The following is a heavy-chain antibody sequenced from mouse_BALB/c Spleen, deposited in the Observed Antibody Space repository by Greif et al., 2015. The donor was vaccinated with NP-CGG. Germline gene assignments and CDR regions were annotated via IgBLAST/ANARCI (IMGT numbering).Heavy chain of an antibody. V-gene: IGHV7-3*02. D-gene: IGHD2-2*01. J-gene: IGHJ2*01. CDR2: IRNKANGYTT. Sequence: EVMLVESGGGLVQPGGSLRLSCATSGFTFTDYYMSWVRQPPGKALEWLGFIRNKANGYTTEYSASVKGRFTISRDNSQSILYLQMNTLRAEDSATYYCARYGYDYCGQGTTLTVSS. CDR1: GFTFTDYY. CDR3: ARYGYDY.